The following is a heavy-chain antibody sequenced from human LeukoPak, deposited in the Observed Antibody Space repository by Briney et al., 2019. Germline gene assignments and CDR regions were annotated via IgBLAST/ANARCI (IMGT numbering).Heavy chain of an antibody. V-gene: IGHV3-48*04. D-gene: IGHD4-17*01. CDR3: ARANPPPRWDYDYGDYVRSYYYYYGMDV. Sequence: GGSLRLSCVASGFTFRSYSLNWIRQAPGKGLEWVSYISSTSTTIYYADSVKGRFTISRDNAKNSLYLQMNSLRAEDTAVYYCARANPPPRWDYDYGDYVRSYYYYYGMDVWGQGTTVTVSS. CDR1: GFTFRSYS. J-gene: IGHJ6*02. CDR2: ISSTSTTI.